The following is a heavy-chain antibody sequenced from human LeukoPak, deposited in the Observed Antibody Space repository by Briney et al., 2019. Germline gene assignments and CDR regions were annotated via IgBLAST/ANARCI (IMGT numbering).Heavy chain of an antibody. J-gene: IGHJ4*02. CDR1: GYIFSSYG. V-gene: IGHV1-18*01. D-gene: IGHD6-19*01. CDR2: ISGYNGKA. Sequence: ASVKVSCKAYGYIFSSYGLVWVRQAPGKGPEWMGWISGYNGKADYAQKFQGRVTINIDTSTTTAYLEVRSLRYDDTATYYCARDQLQGSGWYQYWGQGTLVTVSS. CDR3: ARDQLQGSGWYQY.